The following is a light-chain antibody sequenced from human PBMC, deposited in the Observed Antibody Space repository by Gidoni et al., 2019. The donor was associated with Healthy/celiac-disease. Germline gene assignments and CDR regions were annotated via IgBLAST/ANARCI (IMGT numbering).Light chain of an antibody. V-gene: IGKV1-39*01. CDR1: QSISSY. Sequence: DIQMTQSPSSLSASVGDRVTITCRASQSISSYLHWYQQKPGKAPKLLIYAASSLQSGVPSRFSGSGSGTDFTITISSLQPEAFATYYCQQSYSTPYTFGQGTKLEIK. CDR3: QQSYSTPYT. CDR2: AAS. J-gene: IGKJ2*01.